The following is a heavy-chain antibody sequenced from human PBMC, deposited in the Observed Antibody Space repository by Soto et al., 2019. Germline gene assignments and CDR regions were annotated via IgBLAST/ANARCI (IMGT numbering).Heavy chain of an antibody. D-gene: IGHD4-4*01. Sequence: GESLKISCAASGFTFSSYAMSWVRQAPGKGLEWVSAISGSGGSTYYADSVKGRFTISRDNSKNTLYLQMNSLRAEDTAVYYCAKELYDYINNWFDPWGQGTLVTVSS. CDR3: AKELYDYINNWFDP. V-gene: IGHV3-23*01. J-gene: IGHJ5*02. CDR2: ISGSGGST. CDR1: GFTFSSYA.